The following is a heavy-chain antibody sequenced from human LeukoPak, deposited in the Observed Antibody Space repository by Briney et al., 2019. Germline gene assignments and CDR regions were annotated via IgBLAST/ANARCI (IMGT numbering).Heavy chain of an antibody. J-gene: IGHJ6*04. CDR2: ISYDGSNK. V-gene: IGHV3-30*18. CDR1: EFTFSSYG. Sequence: GGSLRLSCAASEFTFSSYGMHWVRQAPGKGLEWVAVISYDGSNKYYPDSVKGRFTISRDNSKNTLYLQMNSLRAEDTAVYYCAKDISNWWFGELTNYYGMDVWGKGTTVTVSS. CDR3: AKDISNWWFGELTNYYGMDV. D-gene: IGHD3-10*01.